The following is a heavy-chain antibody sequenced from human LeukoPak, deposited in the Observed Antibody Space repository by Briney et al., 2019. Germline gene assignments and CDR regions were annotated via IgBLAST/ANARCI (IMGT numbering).Heavy chain of an antibody. CDR2: FDPEDGET. CDR3: ARYSYDFWSGYSGYYYYMDV. CDR1: GYTLTELS. D-gene: IGHD3-3*01. V-gene: IGHV1-24*01. J-gene: IGHJ6*03. Sequence: ASVKVSCKVSGYTLTELSMHWVRQAPGKGLEWMGGFDPEDGETIYAQKLQGRVTMTTDTSTSTAYMELRSLRSDDTAVYYCARYSYDFWSGYSGYYYYMDVWGKGTTVTVSS.